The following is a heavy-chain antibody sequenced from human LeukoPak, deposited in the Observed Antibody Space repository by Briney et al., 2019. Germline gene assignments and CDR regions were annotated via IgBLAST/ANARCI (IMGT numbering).Heavy chain of an antibody. J-gene: IGHJ4*02. CDR1: GYTFTGYY. V-gene: IGHV1-8*02. CDR3: ARGRKDFDY. Sequence: ASVKVSCKASGYTFTGYYTHWVRQAPGQGLEWMGWMNPNSGNTGYAQKFQGRVTMTRNTSISTAYMELSSLRSEDTAVYYCARGRKDFDYWGQGTLVTVSS. CDR2: MNPNSGNT.